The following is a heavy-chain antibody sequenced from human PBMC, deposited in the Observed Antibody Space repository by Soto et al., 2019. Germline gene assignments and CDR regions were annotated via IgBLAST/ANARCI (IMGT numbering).Heavy chain of an antibody. CDR1: GGSFSGDY. J-gene: IGHJ5*02. D-gene: IGHD3-10*01. CDR2: INHSGST. V-gene: IGHV4-34*01. Sequence: SETLSLTCAVYGGSFSGDYWSWIRQPPGKGLEWIGEINHSGSTNYNPSLKSRVTISVDTSKNQFSLKLSSVTAADTAVYYCARGRNSMVRGVIITPRNWFDPWGQGTLVTVSS. CDR3: ARGRNSMVRGVIITPRNWFDP.